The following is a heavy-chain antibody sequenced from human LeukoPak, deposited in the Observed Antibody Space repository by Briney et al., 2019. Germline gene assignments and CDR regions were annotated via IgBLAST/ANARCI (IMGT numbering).Heavy chain of an antibody. CDR1: GFTFSKYG. J-gene: IGHJ4*02. V-gene: IGHV3-30*03. Sequence: PGGSLRLSCAASGFTFSKYGIHWVRQAPGKGLEWVAVISYDGSNKYYVDAVKGRFTVSRDNSKNTVYLQMNSLRAEDTAVYYCAPVYRDNGDYAGYWGQGTLVTVSS. CDR2: ISYDGSNK. CDR3: APVYRDNGDYAGY. D-gene: IGHD4-17*01.